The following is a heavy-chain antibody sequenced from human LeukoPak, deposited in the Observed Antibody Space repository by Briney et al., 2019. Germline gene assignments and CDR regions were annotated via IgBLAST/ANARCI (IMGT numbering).Heavy chain of an antibody. D-gene: IGHD6-19*01. V-gene: IGHV3-23*01. J-gene: IGHJ4*02. CDR1: GFTFSTYA. CDR3: ATDRASKGEQWLGYLSF. Sequence: PGGSLRLSCAASGFTFSTYAMTWVRQAPGKGLEWVSGISVSGDYTYYADSVKGRFTISRDNSKNTLYLQMNSLRTEDTAVYYCATDRASKGEQWLGYLSFWGQGTLVTVSS. CDR2: ISVSGDYT.